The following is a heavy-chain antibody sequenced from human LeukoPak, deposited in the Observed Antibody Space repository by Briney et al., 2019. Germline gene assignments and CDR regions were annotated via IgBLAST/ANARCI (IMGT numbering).Heavy chain of an antibody. Sequence: PGGSLRLSCAASGFTFDDYGMSWVRQAPGKGLEWVSGINWNGGSTGYADSVKGRFTISRDNAKNSLYLQMNSLRAEDTAVYYCAREVDYGVFRVLWPRGLFDYWGQGTLVTVSS. D-gene: IGHD4-17*01. V-gene: IGHV3-20*04. CDR2: INWNGGST. CDR3: AREVDYGVFRVLWPRGLFDY. J-gene: IGHJ4*02. CDR1: GFTFDDYG.